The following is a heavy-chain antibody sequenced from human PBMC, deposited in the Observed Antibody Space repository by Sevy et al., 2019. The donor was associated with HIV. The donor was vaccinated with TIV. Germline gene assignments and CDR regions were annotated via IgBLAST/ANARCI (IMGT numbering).Heavy chain of an antibody. CDR2: ISTYNGNT. J-gene: IGHJ4*02. CDR3: ARGGEDLWRRVDY. V-gene: IGHV1-18*01. D-gene: IGHD3-3*01. CDR1: GYTFTSYG. Sequence: ASVKVSYKASGYTFTSYGITWVRQAPGQGLEWMGWISTYNGNTNYAQNLKGRVTMTTDTSTITAYMELRSLRAGDPATNFCARGGEDLWRRVDYWGQGTLVTVSS.